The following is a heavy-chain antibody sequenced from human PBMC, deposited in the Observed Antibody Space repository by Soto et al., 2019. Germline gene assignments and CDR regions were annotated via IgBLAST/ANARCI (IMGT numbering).Heavy chain of an antibody. CDR2: IHHSETT. Sequence: SETLYLTCVVSAGSVISSNWWAWVRRSPGKGLEWIGEIHHSETTNYNPSLESRVTISVDKSKNQFSLQLASVTAADTVLYYCVRTSYYDSTGYYNMDVWGQGTTVT. V-gene: IGHV4-4*02. CDR3: VRTSYYDSTGYYNMDV. D-gene: IGHD3-22*01. CDR1: AGSVISSNW. J-gene: IGHJ6*02.